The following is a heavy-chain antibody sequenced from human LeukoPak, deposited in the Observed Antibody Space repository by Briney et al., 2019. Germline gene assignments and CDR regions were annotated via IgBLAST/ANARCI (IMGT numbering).Heavy chain of an antibody. CDR1: GGSISSYY. V-gene: IGHV4-59*01. J-gene: IGHJ5*02. Sequence: SSETLSLTCTVSGGSISSYYWSWIRQPPGKGLERIGYIYYSGSTNYNPSLKSRVTISVDTSKNQFSLKLSSVTAADTAVYYCARVFRRGVNWFDPWGQGTLVTVSS. CDR3: ARVFRRGVNWFDP. D-gene: IGHD5-24*01. CDR2: IYYSGST.